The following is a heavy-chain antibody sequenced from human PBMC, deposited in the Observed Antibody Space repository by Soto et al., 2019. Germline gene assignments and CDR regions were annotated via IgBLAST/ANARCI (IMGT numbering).Heavy chain of an antibody. V-gene: IGHV4-59*01. CDR2: IYYSGST. CDR3: ARESRIDDYGDYYYYYMDV. CDR1: GGSISSYY. J-gene: IGHJ6*03. D-gene: IGHD4-17*01. Sequence: SETLSLTCTVSGGSISSYYWSWIRQPPGKGLEWIGYIYYSGSTNYNPSLKSRVTISVDRSRNQFSLKLSSVTAADTAVYYCARESRIDDYGDYYYYYMDVWGKGTTVTVSS.